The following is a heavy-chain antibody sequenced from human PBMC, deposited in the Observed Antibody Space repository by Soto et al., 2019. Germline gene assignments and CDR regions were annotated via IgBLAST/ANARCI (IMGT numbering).Heavy chain of an antibody. J-gene: IGHJ5*02. CDR3: ARLPLFVGVTTVTTVWFDP. V-gene: IGHV4-39*01. CDR2: IYYSGST. D-gene: IGHD4-17*01. CDR1: GGSISSSSYY. Sequence: QLQLQESGPGLVKPSETLSLTCTVSGGSISSSSYYWGWIRQPPGKGLEWIGRIYYSGSTYYNPSLRSRFTISLDTSMYQCSLKLSSVTAADTAVYYCARLPLFVGVTTVTTVWFDPWGQGTLVTVSS.